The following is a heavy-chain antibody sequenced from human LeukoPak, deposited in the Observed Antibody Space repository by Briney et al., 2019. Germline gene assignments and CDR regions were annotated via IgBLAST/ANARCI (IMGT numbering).Heavy chain of an antibody. CDR1: GFTFSKAW. D-gene: IGHD5-12*01. V-gene: IGHV3-48*03. CDR3: ARDRSGYSGYDFFDS. CDR2: ISVSGSTI. Sequence: GGSLRLSCAASGFTFSKAWMTWVRQAPGKGLEWVSYISVSGSTIYYADSVKGRFTISRDNAKNSLYLQMNSLRAEDTAIYYCARDRSGYSGYDFFDSWGQGTLVTVSS. J-gene: IGHJ4*02.